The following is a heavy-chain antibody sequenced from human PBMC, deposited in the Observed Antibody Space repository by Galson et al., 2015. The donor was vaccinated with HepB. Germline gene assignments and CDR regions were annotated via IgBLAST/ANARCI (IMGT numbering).Heavy chain of an antibody. Sequence: PALVKPTQTLTLTCTVSGFSLSNARMGVSWIRQPPGKALEWLAHIFSNDEKSYSTSLKSRLTISKDTSKSQVVLTMTNMDPVDTATYYCARIRITFGGVIAKEFDYWGQGTLVTVSS. CDR2: IFSNDEK. D-gene: IGHD3-16*02. CDR1: GFSLSNARMG. J-gene: IGHJ4*02. CDR3: ARIRITFGGVIAKEFDY. V-gene: IGHV2-26*01.